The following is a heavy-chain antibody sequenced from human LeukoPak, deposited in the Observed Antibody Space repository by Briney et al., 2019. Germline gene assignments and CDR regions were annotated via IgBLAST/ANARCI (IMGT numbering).Heavy chain of an antibody. CDR1: GFSLRTYA. D-gene: IGHD3-10*01. J-gene: IGHJ4*02. Sequence: GGSLRLSCAASGFSLRTYAMNWVRQAPGKGLQWVSSISLAGGTTYYTDSVKGRLTISRDNSKNTLYLQMNSLRAEDTAVYYCAKDLYGSGSYFDYWGQGSLVTVSS. CDR3: AKDLYGSGSYFDY. V-gene: IGHV3-23*01. CDR2: ISLAGGTT.